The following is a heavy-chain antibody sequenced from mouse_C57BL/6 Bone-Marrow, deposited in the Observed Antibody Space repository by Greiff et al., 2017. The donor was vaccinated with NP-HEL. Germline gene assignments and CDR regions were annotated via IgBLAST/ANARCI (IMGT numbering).Heavy chain of an antibody. V-gene: IGHV2-6*01. J-gene: IGHJ4*01. CDR1: WFSLTRYG. Sequence: QVQLKESGPGLVAPSQSLSLTCPVSWFSLTRYGVDWVRQSPGKGLAWLGVIWGVGSTNYNSALNSRLSISKDNSKSQVFLKMNSLQTDDTAMYYCASDLGYWGQGTSVTVSS. CDR3: ASDLGY. CDR2: IWGVGST.